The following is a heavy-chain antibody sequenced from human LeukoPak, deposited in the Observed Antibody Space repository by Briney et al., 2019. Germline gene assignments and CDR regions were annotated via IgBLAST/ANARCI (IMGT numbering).Heavy chain of an antibody. CDR2: TYYRARWYN. V-gene: IGHV6-1*01. J-gene: IGHJ4*02. CDR3: ARGSNSGYDYPFDY. Sequence: QTHSLTCAISGDSVSSNSAVWNWIRQSPSRGLEWLGRTYYRARWYNDYAVSVKSRISVNPDTSKNQFSLQLNSVTPEDTAVYYCARGSNSGYDYPFDYWGQGTLVTVSS. CDR1: GDSVSSNSAV. D-gene: IGHD5-12*01.